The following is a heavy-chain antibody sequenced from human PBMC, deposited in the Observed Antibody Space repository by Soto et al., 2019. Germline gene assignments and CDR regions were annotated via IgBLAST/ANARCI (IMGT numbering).Heavy chain of an antibody. CDR3: ARPIRQGYCSGGSCYSGSYYGMDV. V-gene: IGHV1-69*13. J-gene: IGHJ6*02. D-gene: IGHD2-15*01. CDR2: IIPIFGTA. Sequence: ASVKVSCKASGGTFRSYAISGVRQAPGQGLEWMGGIIPIFGTANYAQKFQGRVTITADESTSTAYMELSSLRSEDTAVYYCARPIRQGYCSGGSCYSGSYYGMDVWGQGTTVTVSS. CDR1: GGTFRSYA.